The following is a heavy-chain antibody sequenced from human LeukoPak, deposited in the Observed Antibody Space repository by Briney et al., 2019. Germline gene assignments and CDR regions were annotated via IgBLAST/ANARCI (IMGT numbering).Heavy chain of an antibody. D-gene: IGHD6-13*01. Sequence: ASVTVSCKASGYPSTSYGISWVRQAPGQGLEWMGWISAYNGNTNYAQKLQGRVTMTTDTSTSTAYMELRSLRSEDTAVYYCARGPTSGYFDPWGQGTLVTVSS. CDR2: ISAYNGNT. CDR1: GYPSTSYG. V-gene: IGHV1-18*01. J-gene: IGHJ5*02. CDR3: ARGPTSGYFDP.